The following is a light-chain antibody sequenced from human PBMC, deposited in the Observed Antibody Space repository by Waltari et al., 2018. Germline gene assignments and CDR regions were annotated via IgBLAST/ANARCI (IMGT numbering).Light chain of an antibody. V-gene: IGLV2-14*03. Sequence: QSALTQPACVSGSPGQSITISCTGTSSDVGGYNYVSWYQQHPGKAPKLMIYDVSNRPSGVSNRFSGSKSGNTASLTISGLQAEDEADYYCSSYTSSSTLWVFGGGTKLTVL. CDR2: DVS. CDR3: SSYTSSSTLWV. J-gene: IGLJ3*02. CDR1: SSDVGGYNY.